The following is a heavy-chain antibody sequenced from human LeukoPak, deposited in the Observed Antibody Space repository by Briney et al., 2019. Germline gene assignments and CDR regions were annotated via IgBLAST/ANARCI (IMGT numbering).Heavy chain of an antibody. D-gene: IGHD3-10*01. V-gene: IGHV3-23*01. CDR3: AKRALLGFGELYYFDY. Sequence: GGSLRLSCAASGFTFSSYAVSWVRQAPGKGLEWVSAISGSGGSTYYADSVKGRFTISRDNSKNTLYLQMNSLRAEDTAVYYCAKRALLGFGELYYFDYWGQGTLVTDSS. CDR2: ISGSGGST. CDR1: GFTFSSYA. J-gene: IGHJ4*02.